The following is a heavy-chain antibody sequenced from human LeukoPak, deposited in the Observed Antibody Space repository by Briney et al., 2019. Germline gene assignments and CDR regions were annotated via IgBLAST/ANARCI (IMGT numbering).Heavy chain of an antibody. J-gene: IGHJ3*02. CDR1: GYTFTGYY. D-gene: IGHD3-10*01. CDR3: ARAPGFGEEFGAFDI. V-gene: IGHV1-2*02. Sequence: ASVKVSCKASGYTFTGYYMHWVRQAPGQGLEWMGWINPNSGGTNYARKFQGRVTMTRDTSISTAYMELNRLRSDDTAVYYCARAPGFGEEFGAFDIWGQGTMVTVSS. CDR2: INPNSGGT.